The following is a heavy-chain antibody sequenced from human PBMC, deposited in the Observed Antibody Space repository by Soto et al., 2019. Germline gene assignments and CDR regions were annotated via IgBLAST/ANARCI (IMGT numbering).Heavy chain of an antibody. D-gene: IGHD2-15*01. V-gene: IGHV3-30*03. CDR1: GFTFSLSG. CDR2: ISDDGHFT. J-gene: IGHJ1*01. Sequence: QVQLVESGGGVVQPGRSLRLSCAASGFTFSLSGMHWVRQAPGKGLEFVAVISDDGHFTSYSDSVKGRFTISRDNSNSELYLQINRLSPEDTAIYYWVAWFLGYCRGGSCYDYYQYWGQGTLVSVSS. CDR3: VAWFLGYCRGGSCYDYYQY.